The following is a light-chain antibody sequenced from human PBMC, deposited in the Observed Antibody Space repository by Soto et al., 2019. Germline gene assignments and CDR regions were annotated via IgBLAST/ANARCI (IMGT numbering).Light chain of an antibody. CDR2: EVS. J-gene: IGLJ3*02. V-gene: IGLV2-14*01. CDR1: SSDVGGYNY. CDR3: SLYTSSSTVV. Sequence: QSALTQPASVSGSPGQSITISCTGTSSDVGGYNYVSWYQQYPGKAPKLMIYEVSNRPSGVSNRFSGSKSGNTASLTISGLQAEDEADYYCSLYTSSSTVVFGGGTKLTVL.